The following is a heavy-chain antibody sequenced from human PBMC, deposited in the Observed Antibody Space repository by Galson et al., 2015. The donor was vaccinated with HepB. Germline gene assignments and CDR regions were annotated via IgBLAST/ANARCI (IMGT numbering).Heavy chain of an antibody. D-gene: IGHD3-3*01. J-gene: IGHJ6*02. CDR3: ARDWAIFGVPTYYYYYGMDV. Sequence: SVKVSCKASGYTFTSYGISWVRQAPGQGLEWMGWISAYNGNTNYAQKLQGRVTMTTDTSTSTAYMELRSLRSDDTAVYYCARDWAIFGVPTYYYYYGMDVWGQGTTVTVSS. CDR2: ISAYNGNT. V-gene: IGHV1-18*04. CDR1: GYTFTSYG.